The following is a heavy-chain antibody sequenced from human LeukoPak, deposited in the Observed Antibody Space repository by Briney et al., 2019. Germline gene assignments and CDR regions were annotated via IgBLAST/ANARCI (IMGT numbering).Heavy chain of an antibody. CDR3: ARGAGPSGITMMGLGI. CDR1: GGSVTTYH. CDR2: IYYSGST. Sequence: SETLSLTCTVSGGSVTTYHWSWIRQPPGKGLEWIGYIYYSGSTNYNPSLKSRVTISVDTSKNQFSLKLSSVTAADTTVYYCARGAGPSGITMMGLGIWGQGTMVTVS. D-gene: IGHD3-22*01. V-gene: IGHV4-59*02. J-gene: IGHJ3*02.